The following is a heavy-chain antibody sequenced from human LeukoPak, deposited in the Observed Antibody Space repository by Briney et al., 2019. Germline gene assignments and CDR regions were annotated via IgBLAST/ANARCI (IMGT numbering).Heavy chain of an antibody. V-gene: IGHV4-39*01. CDR2: IYYSGST. Sequence: PSETLSLTCTVSGGSISSSSYYWGWIRQPPGRGLEWIGSIYYSGSTYYNPSLKSRVTISVDTSKNQFSLKLSSVTAADTAVYYCARPAEDGYNPYYFDYWGQGTLVTVSS. CDR1: GGSISSSSYY. CDR3: ARPAEDGYNPYYFDY. J-gene: IGHJ4*02. D-gene: IGHD5-24*01.